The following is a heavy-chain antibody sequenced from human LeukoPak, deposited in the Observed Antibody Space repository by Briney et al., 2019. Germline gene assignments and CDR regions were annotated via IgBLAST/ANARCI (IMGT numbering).Heavy chain of an antibody. CDR1: GFTFSSYA. CDR3: AKVQYGDYELDY. D-gene: IGHD4-17*01. J-gene: IGHJ4*02. CDR2: ISGSGGST. V-gene: IGHV3-23*01. Sequence: GSLRLSCAASGFTFSSYAMSWVRQAPGKGLEWVSAISGSGGSTYYADSVKGRFTISRDNSKNTLYLQMNSLRAEDTAVYYCAKVQYGDYELDYWGQGTLVTVSS.